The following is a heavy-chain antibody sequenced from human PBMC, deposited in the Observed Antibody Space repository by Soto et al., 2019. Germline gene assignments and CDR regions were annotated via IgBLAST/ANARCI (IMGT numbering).Heavy chain of an antibody. D-gene: IGHD2-15*01. CDR3: ARFRYCSGGSCYLYWFDP. J-gene: IGHJ5*02. CDR2: INHSGST. V-gene: IGHV4-34*01. Sequence: SETLSLTCAVYGGSFSGYYWSWIRQPPGKGLEWIGEINHSGSTNYNPSLKSRVTISVDTSKNQFSLKLSSVTAADTAVYYCARFRYCSGGSCYLYWFDPWGQGTLVTVSS. CDR1: GGSFSGYY.